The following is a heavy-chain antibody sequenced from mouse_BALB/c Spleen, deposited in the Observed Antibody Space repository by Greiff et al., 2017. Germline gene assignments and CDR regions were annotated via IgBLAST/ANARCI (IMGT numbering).Heavy chain of an antibody. CDR1: GFSLSRYS. CDR3: ARNNDYDVAWFAY. V-gene: IGHV2-6-4*01. CDR2: IWGGGST. J-gene: IGHJ3*01. D-gene: IGHD2-4*01. Sequence: QVQLKESGPGLVAPSQSLSITCTVSGFSLSRYSVHWVRQPPGKGLEWLGMIWGGGSTDYNSALKSRLSISKDNSKSQVFLKMNSLQTDDTAMYYCARNNDYDVAWFAYWGQGTLVTVSA.